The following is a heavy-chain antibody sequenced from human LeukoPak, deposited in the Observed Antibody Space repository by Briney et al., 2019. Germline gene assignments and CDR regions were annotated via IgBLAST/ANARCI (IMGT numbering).Heavy chain of an antibody. J-gene: IGHJ5*02. CDR3: GVDIVVVPGAPNWFDP. D-gene: IGHD2-2*01. Sequence: PGGSLRLSCAASGFTFSSYAMSWVRQAPGEGLEWVSAISGSGDSTYYADSVKGRFTISRDNSKNTLYLQINSLRAEDTAVYYCGVDIVVVPGAPNWFDPWGQGTLVTVSS. V-gene: IGHV3-23*01. CDR2: ISGSGDST. CDR1: GFTFSSYA.